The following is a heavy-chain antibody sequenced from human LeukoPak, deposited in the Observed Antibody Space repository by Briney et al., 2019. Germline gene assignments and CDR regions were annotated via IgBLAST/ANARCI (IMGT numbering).Heavy chain of an antibody. CDR2: LSGSGDST. Sequence: PGGSLRLSCAASGFTFSSYAMSWVRQAPGKGLEWVSALSGSGDSTYYADSVKGRFTISRDTSKNTLYLQMNSLRAEDTAVYYCAKDRGVGVVIILDYWGQGTLVTVSS. V-gene: IGHV3-23*01. CDR3: AKDRGVGVVIILDY. D-gene: IGHD3-3*01. CDR1: GFTFSSYA. J-gene: IGHJ4*02.